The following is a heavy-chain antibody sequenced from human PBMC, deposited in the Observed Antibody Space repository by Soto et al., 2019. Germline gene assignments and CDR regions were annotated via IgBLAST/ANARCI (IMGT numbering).Heavy chain of an antibody. CDR3: ARHNIVSYYRMDV. D-gene: IGHD1-26*01. CDR2: IYPGDSDT. CDR1: GYSFTSYW. J-gene: IGHJ6*02. Sequence: GESLKISCKGSGYSFTSYWIGWVRQMPGKGLEWMGIIYPGDSDTRYSPSFQGQVTISADKSISTAYLQWSSLKASDTAMYYFARHNIVSYYRMDVWGQGTTVTVSS. V-gene: IGHV5-51*01.